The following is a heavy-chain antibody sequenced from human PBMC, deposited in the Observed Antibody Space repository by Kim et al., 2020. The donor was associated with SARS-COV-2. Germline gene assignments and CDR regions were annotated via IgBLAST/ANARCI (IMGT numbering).Heavy chain of an antibody. CDR2: IKEDGSET. CDR3: VRDRGGRTGMDV. J-gene: IGHJ6*02. V-gene: IGHV3-7*01. Sequence: GGSLRLSCVDSEFTFSSYWMSWVRQAPGKGLEWVAYIKEDGSETYYVDSVKGRFTISRDNAKNSLYLQMNSLRAEDTAVYYCVRDRGGRTGMDVWGQGTT. CDR1: EFTFSSYW.